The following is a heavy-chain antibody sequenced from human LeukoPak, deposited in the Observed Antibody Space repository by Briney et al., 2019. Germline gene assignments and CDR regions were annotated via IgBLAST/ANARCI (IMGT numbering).Heavy chain of an antibody. CDR2: IIPSGGST. Sequence: ASVKVSCKTSGDTFTSYYMHWVRQAPGQGLEWMGIIIPSGGSTSYERKFQGRVTMTTDMATSSVYMELSSLRSEDTAVYYCARDQSIDDRAFDYWGQGTLVTVSS. CDR1: GDTFTSYY. D-gene: IGHD1-1*01. J-gene: IGHJ4*02. V-gene: IGHV1-46*01. CDR3: ARDQSIDDRAFDY.